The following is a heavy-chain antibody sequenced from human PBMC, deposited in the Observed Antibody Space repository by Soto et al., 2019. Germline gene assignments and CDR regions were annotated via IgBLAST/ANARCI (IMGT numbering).Heavy chain of an antibody. D-gene: IGHD4-17*01. Sequence: QVQLVESGGGVVQPGRSLRLSCAASGFTFSTYGMHWVRQAPGKGLEWVAVIWYDGSNKYYTDSVKGRFTISRDNSKNTLYMHMNSLRAEDTAVYYCARDRPEGRDYLYYFDYWGQGTLVTVSS. J-gene: IGHJ4*02. V-gene: IGHV3-33*01. CDR2: IWYDGSNK. CDR3: ARDRPEGRDYLYYFDY. CDR1: GFTFSTYG.